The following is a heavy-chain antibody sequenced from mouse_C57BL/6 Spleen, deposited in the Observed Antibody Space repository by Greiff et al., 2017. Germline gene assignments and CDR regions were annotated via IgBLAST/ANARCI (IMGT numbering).Heavy chain of an antibody. CDR1: GYTFTSYW. Sequence: QVQLKQPGTELVKPGASVKLSCKASGYTFTSYWMHWVKQRPGQGLEWIGNINPSNGGTNYNEKFKSKATLTVDKSSSTAYMQLSSLTSADSAVYYCARSLTVVAPYAMDYWGQGTSVTVSS. CDR2: INPSNGGT. J-gene: IGHJ4*01. D-gene: IGHD1-1*01. V-gene: IGHV1-53*01. CDR3: ARSLTVVAPYAMDY.